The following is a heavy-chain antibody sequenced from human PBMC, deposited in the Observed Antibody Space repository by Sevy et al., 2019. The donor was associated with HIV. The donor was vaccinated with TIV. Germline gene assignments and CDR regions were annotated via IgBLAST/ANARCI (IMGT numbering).Heavy chain of an antibody. CDR3: ARDRASCSGGGCFSDDYSYYYGMDV. V-gene: IGHV3-30-3*01. D-gene: IGHD2-15*01. CDR2: ISYDGSNK. Sequence: GGSLRLSCAASGFTFSNSAMHWVRQAPVKGLEWVTLISYDGSNKFYADSVKGRFTISRDNSKNTLYLQMNSLRAEDTAIYYCARDRASCSGGGCFSDDYSYYYGMDVWGQGTTVTVSS. CDR1: GFTFSNSA. J-gene: IGHJ6*02.